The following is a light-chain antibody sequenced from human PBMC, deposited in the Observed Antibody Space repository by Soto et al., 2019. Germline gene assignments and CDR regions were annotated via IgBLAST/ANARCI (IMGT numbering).Light chain of an antibody. Sequence: DIQMTQSPSALSASVGDRVTITCRASQSISSWLAWYQQKPGKAPKLLIYDVSTLESGVPSRFSGSGSGTEFTLTISSLQPDDFATYYCQQYNSHWTFGQGTKVDIK. CDR3: QQYNSHWT. V-gene: IGKV1-5*01. CDR1: QSISSW. J-gene: IGKJ1*01. CDR2: DVS.